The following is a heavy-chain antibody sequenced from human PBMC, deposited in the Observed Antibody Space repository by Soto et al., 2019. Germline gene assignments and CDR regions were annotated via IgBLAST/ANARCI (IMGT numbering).Heavy chain of an antibody. CDR3: ARVSGSCYYGMDV. J-gene: IGHJ6*02. CDR1: GGSISSGDYY. Sequence: PSETLSLTCTVSGGSISSGDYYWSWIRQPPGKGLEWIGYIYYSGSTYYNPSLKSRVTISVDTSKNQFSLKLSSVTAADTAVYYCARVSGSCYYGMDVWGQGTTVTVSS. V-gene: IGHV4-30-4*01. D-gene: IGHD1-26*01. CDR2: IYYSGST.